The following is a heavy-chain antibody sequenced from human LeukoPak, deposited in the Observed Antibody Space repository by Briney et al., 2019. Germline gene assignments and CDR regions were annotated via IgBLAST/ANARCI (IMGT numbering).Heavy chain of an antibody. Sequence: LAGGSLRLSCAASGFTFTIFGLNWVRQAPGKVPEWVSYIDARSGITYYADSVQGRFTISRDNAQESVFLQMNSLRTDDTALYYCTKDITAGGLDYWGQGTLVTVSS. CDR2: IDARSGIT. D-gene: IGHD6-13*01. CDR1: GFTFTIFG. CDR3: TKDITAGGLDY. J-gene: IGHJ4*02. V-gene: IGHV3-48*01.